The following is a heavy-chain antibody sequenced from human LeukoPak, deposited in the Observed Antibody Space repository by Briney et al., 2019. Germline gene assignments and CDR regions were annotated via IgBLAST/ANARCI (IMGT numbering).Heavy chain of an antibody. CDR1: GFKFSDYC. V-gene: IGHV5-51*01. J-gene: IGHJ3*01. CDR3: ARHPMGGYYDSSGAPMDALDL. CDR2: IYPGDSDA. Sequence: GESLKISCQGSGFKFSDYCVGWVRQMPGKGLEWVGLIYPGDSDARYSPSFRGQVTVSADKSISTVYLQWRSLKASDTAMYFCARHPMGGYYDSSGAPMDALDLWGPGTMVTVSS. D-gene: IGHD3-22*01.